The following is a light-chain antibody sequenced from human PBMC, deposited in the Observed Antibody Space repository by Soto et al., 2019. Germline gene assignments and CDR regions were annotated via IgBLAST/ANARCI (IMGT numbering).Light chain of an antibody. CDR3: QQRSNWPRVT. J-gene: IGKJ5*01. Sequence: EIVLTQSPAPLSLSPGERATLSCRASQSVRSYLACYQQKPGQAPRLLIYDASNRATDIPARFSSSGSGTDFTLTISSLDPEDFAVYYCQQRSNWPRVTFGQGTRLEIK. CDR1: QSVRSY. CDR2: DAS. V-gene: IGKV3-11*01.